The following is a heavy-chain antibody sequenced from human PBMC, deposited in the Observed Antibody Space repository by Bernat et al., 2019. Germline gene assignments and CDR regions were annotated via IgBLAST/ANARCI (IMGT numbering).Heavy chain of an antibody. CDR1: GFTFSSYA. V-gene: IGHV3-23*01. CDR2: IIGSGGST. Sequence: EVQLLESGGGLVQPGGSLRLSCAASGFTFSSYAMSWVRQAPGKGLEWVSAIIGSGGSTYYADSVKGRFTISRDNSKNTLYLQMNSLRAEDTAVYYCAKKSLRVQGYFQHWGQGTLVTASS. CDR3: AKKSLRVQGYFQH. J-gene: IGHJ1*01.